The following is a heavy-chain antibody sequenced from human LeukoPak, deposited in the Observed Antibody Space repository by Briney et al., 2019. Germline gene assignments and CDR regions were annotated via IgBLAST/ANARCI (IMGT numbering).Heavy chain of an antibody. Sequence: ASVKVSCKASGYTFTSYYMHWVRQAPGQGLEWMGIINPGGGSTSYAQKFQGRVTMTRDTSTSTVYMELSSLRSEDTAVYYCARIVGATWVDYWGQGTLVTVSS. CDR3: ARIVGATWVDY. CDR1: GYTFTSYY. J-gene: IGHJ4*02. V-gene: IGHV1-46*01. CDR2: INPGGGST. D-gene: IGHD1-26*01.